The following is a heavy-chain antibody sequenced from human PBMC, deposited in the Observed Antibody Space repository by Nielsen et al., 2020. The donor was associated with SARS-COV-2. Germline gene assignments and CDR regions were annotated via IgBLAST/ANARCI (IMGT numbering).Heavy chain of an antibody. Sequence: ASVKVSCKASDYSFTTFGIHWVRQTPGQGLEWMGWISTHNGHTAYAHNLQGRVTMTTDTSTSTAYVELRSLSSDDTAVYYCARGGDTSLVPYFNGLDVWGQGTTVTVSS. J-gene: IGHJ6*02. CDR1: DYSFTTFG. CDR3: ARGGDTSLVPYFNGLDV. V-gene: IGHV1-18*01. D-gene: IGHD5-18*01. CDR2: ISTHNGHT.